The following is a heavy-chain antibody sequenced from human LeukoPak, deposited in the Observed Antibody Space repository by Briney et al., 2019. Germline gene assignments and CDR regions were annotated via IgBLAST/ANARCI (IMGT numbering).Heavy chain of an antibody. CDR2: INHSGST. J-gene: IGHJ6*02. Sequence: SETLSLTCAVYGGSFSGYYWSWIRQPPGKGLEWIGEINHSGSTNYNPSLKSRVTISVDTSKNQFSLKLSSVTAADTAVYYCARDRQLDYYGMDVWGQGTTVTVSS. D-gene: IGHD1-1*01. V-gene: IGHV4-34*01. CDR1: GGSFSGYY. CDR3: ARDRQLDYYGMDV.